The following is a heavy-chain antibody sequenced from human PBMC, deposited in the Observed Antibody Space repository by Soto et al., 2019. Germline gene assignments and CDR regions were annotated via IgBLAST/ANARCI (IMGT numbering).Heavy chain of an antibody. CDR3: ARVTMIVVVTETSPDAFDI. V-gene: IGHV3-7*05. D-gene: IGHD3-22*01. CDR1: GFTFSSYW. J-gene: IGHJ3*02. CDR2: IKQDGSEK. Sequence: EVQLVESGGGLVQPGGSLRLSCAASGFTFSSYWMSWVRQAPGKGLEWVANIKQDGSEKYYVDSVKGRFTISRDNAKNSLYLQMNSLRAEDTAVYYCARVTMIVVVTETSPDAFDIWGQGTMVTVSS.